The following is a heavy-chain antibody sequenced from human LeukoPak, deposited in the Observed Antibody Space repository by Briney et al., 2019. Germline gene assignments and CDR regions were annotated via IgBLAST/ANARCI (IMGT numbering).Heavy chain of an antibody. Sequence: ASVKVSCKASGYTFTGYYMHWGRQAPGQRVEWMGWINPNSGGTNYAKKFQGRVTMTRDTSISTAYMELSRLRSDDTAVYYCAGGVYYDDAVDIWGQGTMVTVSS. J-gene: IGHJ3*02. CDR2: INPNSGGT. CDR3: AGGVYYDDAVDI. D-gene: IGHD3-22*01. CDR1: GYTFTGYY. V-gene: IGHV1-2*02.